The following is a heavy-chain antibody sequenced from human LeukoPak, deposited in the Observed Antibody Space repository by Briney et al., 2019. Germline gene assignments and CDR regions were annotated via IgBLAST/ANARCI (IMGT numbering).Heavy chain of an antibody. J-gene: IGHJ6*04. CDR3: ARAKDYDILTGREVDGMDV. Sequence: SVKVSCKASGGTLSSYAISWVRQAPGQGLEWMGGIIPIFGTANYAQKFQGRVTITADKSTSTAYMELSSLRSEDTAVYYCARAKDYDILTGREVDGMDVWGKGTTVTVSS. V-gene: IGHV1-69*06. D-gene: IGHD3-9*01. CDR1: GGTLSSYA. CDR2: IIPIFGTA.